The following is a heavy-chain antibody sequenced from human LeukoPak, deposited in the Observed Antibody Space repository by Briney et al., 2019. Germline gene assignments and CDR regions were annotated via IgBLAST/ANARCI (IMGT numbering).Heavy chain of an antibody. V-gene: IGHV4-59*08. D-gene: IGHD4-23*01. CDR1: GGSLSSYY. J-gene: IGHJ3*02. CDR2: IYYSGST. Sequence: PSETLSLTCTVSGGSLSSYYWSWIRQPPGKGLEWIGYIYYSGSTNYNPSLKSRVTISVDTSKNQFSLKLSSVTAADTAVYYCARQYGGTLAFDIWGQGTMVTVSS. CDR3: ARQYGGTLAFDI.